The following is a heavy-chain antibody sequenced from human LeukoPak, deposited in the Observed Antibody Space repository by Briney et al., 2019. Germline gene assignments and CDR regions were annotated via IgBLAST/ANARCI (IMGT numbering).Heavy chain of an antibody. Sequence: GGSLRLSCAASGFTVSSNYMSWVRQAPGKGLEWVSVIYSGGSTYYADSVKGRSTISRDNSKNTLYLQMNSLRAEDTAVYYCARDRYYDSSGYYFDYWGQGTLVTVSS. V-gene: IGHV3-53*05. CDR1: GFTVSSNY. J-gene: IGHJ4*02. CDR3: ARDRYYDSSGYYFDY. CDR2: IYSGGST. D-gene: IGHD3-22*01.